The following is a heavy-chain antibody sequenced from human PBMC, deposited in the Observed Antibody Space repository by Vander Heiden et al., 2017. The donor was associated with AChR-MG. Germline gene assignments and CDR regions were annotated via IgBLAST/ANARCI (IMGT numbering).Heavy chain of an antibody. CDR3: ARVSSRHYYGSGSFY. CDR1: GYTFTGYY. CDR2: INPNSGGT. Sequence: QVQLVQSGAEVKKPGASVKVSCKPSGYTFTGYYMHWVRQAPGQGLEWMGWINPNSGGTNYAQKFQGRVTMTRDTSISTAYMELSRLRSDDTAVYYCARVSSRHYYGSGSFYWGQGTLVTVSS. V-gene: IGHV1-2*02. J-gene: IGHJ4*02. D-gene: IGHD3-10*01.